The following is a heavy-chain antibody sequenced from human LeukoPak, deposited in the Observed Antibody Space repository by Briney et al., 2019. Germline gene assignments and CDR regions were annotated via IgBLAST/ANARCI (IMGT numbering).Heavy chain of an antibody. Sequence: SETLSLTCAVYGGSFSGYYWSWIRQPPGKGLEWSGEINHSGSTNYNPSLKSRGTISVDTSKNQFYLKLSSVTAAETAVYYCAREKYYYDSSGYYPVWGQGTLVTVSS. J-gene: IGHJ4*02. D-gene: IGHD3-22*01. CDR2: INHSGST. V-gene: IGHV4-34*01. CDR3: AREKYYYDSSGYYPV. CDR1: GGSFSGYY.